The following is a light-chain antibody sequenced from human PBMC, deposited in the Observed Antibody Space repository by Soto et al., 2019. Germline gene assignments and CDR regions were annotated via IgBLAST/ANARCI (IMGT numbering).Light chain of an antibody. CDR3: QPYNNWPLT. CDR2: GAS. V-gene: IGKV3-15*01. J-gene: IGKJ4*01. Sequence: IMMTQSPATVSVSPGERATLSCRASHSVSSNLAWYQQKPGQAPRLLIYGASTRATGIPARFSGSGSGTGFTLTISSLQSEDFAIYYCQPYNNWPLTFGGGTKVDI. CDR1: HSVSSN.